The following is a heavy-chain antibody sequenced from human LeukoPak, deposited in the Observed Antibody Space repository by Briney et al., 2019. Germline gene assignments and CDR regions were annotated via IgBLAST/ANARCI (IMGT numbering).Heavy chain of an antibody. J-gene: IGHJ4*02. CDR1: GYSFTSYW. CDR2: IYPGDSDT. D-gene: IGHD3-22*01. V-gene: IGHV5-51*01. Sequence: GESLQISCKGSGYSFTSYWIGWVRQMPGKGLEWMGIIYPGDSDTRYSPSFQGQVTISADKSISTAYLQWSSLKASDTAMYYCARRAYYYDSSGYPTTDYFDYWGQGTLVTVSS. CDR3: ARRAYYYDSSGYPTTDYFDY.